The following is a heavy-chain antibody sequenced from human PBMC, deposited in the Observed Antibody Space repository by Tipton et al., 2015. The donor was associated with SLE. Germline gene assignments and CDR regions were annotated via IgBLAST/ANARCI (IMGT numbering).Heavy chain of an antibody. CDR2: ISSSSSYI. D-gene: IGHD2-21*02. CDR1: GFTFSSYS. Sequence: SLRLSCAASGFTFSSYSMNWVRQAPGKGLEWVSSISSSSSYIYYADSVKGRFTISRDNAKNSLYLQMNSLRAEDTAVYYCASLCGGDCYSYNWFDPWGQGTLVTVSS. J-gene: IGHJ5*02. V-gene: IGHV3-21*01. CDR3: ASLCGGDCYSYNWFDP.